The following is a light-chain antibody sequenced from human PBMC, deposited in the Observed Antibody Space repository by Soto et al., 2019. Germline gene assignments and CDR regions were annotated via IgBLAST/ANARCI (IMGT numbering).Light chain of an antibody. CDR2: GDT. V-gene: IGLV1-44*01. J-gene: IGLJ2*01. Sequence: QSVLTQPPSASGTPGQRVTIPCSGSSPNIGGNTVKWYQQVPGTAPTLLIHGDTLRPSGVPDRFSGSKSGTSASLAISGLQSEDEAEYYCATWDDSLNGVVFGGGTKVTVL. CDR3: ATWDDSLNGVV. CDR1: SPNIGGNT.